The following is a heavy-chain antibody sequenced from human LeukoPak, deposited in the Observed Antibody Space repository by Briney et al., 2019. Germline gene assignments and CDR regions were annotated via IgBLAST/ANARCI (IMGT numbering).Heavy chain of an antibody. D-gene: IGHD6-13*01. CDR3: ARVGSRGSSWVPFDY. V-gene: IGHV3-23*01. CDR2: ISGSGGST. CDR1: GFTFSSYA. Sequence: GGSLRLSCAASGFTFSSYAMSWVRQAPGKGLEWVSAISGSGGSTYYADSVKGRFTISRDNSKNTLYLQMNSLRAEDTAVYYCARVGSRGSSWVPFDYWGQGTLVTVSS. J-gene: IGHJ4*02.